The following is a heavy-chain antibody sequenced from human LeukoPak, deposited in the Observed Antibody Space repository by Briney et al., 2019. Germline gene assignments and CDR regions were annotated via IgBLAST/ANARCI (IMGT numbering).Heavy chain of an antibody. CDR1: GFTFSSYA. J-gene: IGHJ4*02. Sequence: GGSLRLSCAASGFTFSSYAMSWVRQAPGKGLEWVSAISGSGGSTYYADSVKGRFTISRDNSKNTLYLQMNSLRAEDTAVYYCAKGGYCSGGSCYSMNDYWGRGTLVTVSS. CDR2: ISGSGGST. V-gene: IGHV3-23*01. CDR3: AKGGYCSGGSCYSMNDY. D-gene: IGHD2-15*01.